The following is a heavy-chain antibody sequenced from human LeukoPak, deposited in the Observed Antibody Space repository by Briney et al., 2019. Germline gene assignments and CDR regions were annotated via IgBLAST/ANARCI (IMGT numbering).Heavy chain of an antibody. CDR3: TTESLTILRFLEWLLGYFDY. V-gene: IGHV3-15*01. CDR2: IKSKTDGGTT. Sequence: GGSLRLSCAASGFTFSNAWMSWVRQAPGKGLEWVGRIKSKTDGGTTDYAAPVKGRFTISRDDSKNTLYLQMNSLKTGDTAVYYCTTESLTILRFLEWLLGYFDYWGQGTLVTVSS. CDR1: GFTFSNAW. J-gene: IGHJ4*02. D-gene: IGHD3-3*01.